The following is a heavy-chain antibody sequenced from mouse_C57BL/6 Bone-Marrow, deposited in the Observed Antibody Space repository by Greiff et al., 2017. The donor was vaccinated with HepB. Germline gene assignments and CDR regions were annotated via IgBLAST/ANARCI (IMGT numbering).Heavy chain of an antibody. Sequence: VQLVESDAELVKPGASVKISCKVSGYTFTDHTIHWMKQRPEQGLEWIGYIYPRDGSTKYNEKFKGKATLTADKSSSTAYMQLNSLTSEDSAVYFCARGKTCYGSSPAWFAYWGQGTLVTVSA. D-gene: IGHD1-1*01. CDR3: ARGKTCYGSSPAWFAY. V-gene: IGHV1-78*01. CDR2: IYPRDGST. CDR1: GYTFTDHT. J-gene: IGHJ3*01.